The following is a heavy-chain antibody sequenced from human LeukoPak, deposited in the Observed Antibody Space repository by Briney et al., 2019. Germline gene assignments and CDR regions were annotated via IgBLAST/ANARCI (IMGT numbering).Heavy chain of an antibody. CDR3: ARLSDY. CDR1: GGAMSNDNYY. CDR2: INYSGTT. J-gene: IGHJ4*02. Sequence: SETLSLTCTVSGGAMSNDNYYWGWIRQPPGKGLEWIASINYSGTTYYNRCLNRRVSISVDTSKTQLCLRLSSVTAADTAVYYCARLSDYWGQGILVTVSS. V-gene: IGHV4-39*01.